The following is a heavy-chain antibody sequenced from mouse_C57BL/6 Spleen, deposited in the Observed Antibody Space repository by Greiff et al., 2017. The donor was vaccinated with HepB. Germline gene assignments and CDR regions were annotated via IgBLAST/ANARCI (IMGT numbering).Heavy chain of an antibody. V-gene: IGHV5-9*01. J-gene: IGHJ3*01. CDR1: GFTFSSYT. CDR3: ARNYYGSRDVAWFAY. D-gene: IGHD1-1*01. Sequence: VQRVESGGGLVKPGGSLKLSCAASGFTFSSYTMSWVRQTPEKRLEWVATISGGGGNTYYPDSVKGRFTISRDNAKNTLYLQMSSLRSEDTALYYCARNYYGSRDVAWFAYWGQGTLVTVSA. CDR2: ISGGGGNT.